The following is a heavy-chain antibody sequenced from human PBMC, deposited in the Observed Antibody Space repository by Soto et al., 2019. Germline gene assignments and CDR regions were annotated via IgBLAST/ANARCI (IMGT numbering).Heavy chain of an antibody. Sequence: ASVKVSCKASGYTFTSYGISWVRQAPGQGLEWVGWMSAYNGNTNSAQKLQGRVTMTTDTSTSTAYMELRRLRSDDTAVYYCAKSQYYYDSSGYYSLDDWGQGTPVTVSS. CDR3: AKSQYYYDSSGYYSLDD. J-gene: IGHJ4*02. D-gene: IGHD3-22*01. CDR2: MSAYNGNT. V-gene: IGHV1-18*04. CDR1: GYTFTSYG.